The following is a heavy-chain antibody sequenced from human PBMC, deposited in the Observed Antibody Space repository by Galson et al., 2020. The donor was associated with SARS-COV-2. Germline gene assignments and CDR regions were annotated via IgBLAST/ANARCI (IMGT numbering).Heavy chain of an antibody. CDR3: ARFGTTTVAQGFDY. CDR1: GGSFSGYY. CDR2: INHSGST. J-gene: IGHJ4*02. D-gene: IGHD4-17*01. V-gene: IGHV4-34*01. Sequence: SETLSLTCAVYGGSFSGYYWSWIRQPPGKGLEWIGEINHSGSTNYNPSLTSRVTISVDTSKNQFSLKLSSVTAADTAVYYCARFGTTTVAQGFDYWGQGTLVTVSS.